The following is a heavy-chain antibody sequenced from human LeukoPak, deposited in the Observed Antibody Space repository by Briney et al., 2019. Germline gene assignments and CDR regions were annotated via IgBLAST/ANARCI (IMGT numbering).Heavy chain of an antibody. CDR2: VTSNDYI. J-gene: IGHJ4*02. CDR3: ARHPYCSSTTCYGIDY. Sequence: GGSLRLSCAASGFTFSSYSMNWVRQAPGKGLEWVSSVTSNDYIFYADSMKGRFTISRDNAKNSLFLQMNSLRADDTAVYYCARHPYCSSTTCYGIDYWGQGTLVTVSS. CDR1: GFTFSSYS. D-gene: IGHD2-2*01. V-gene: IGHV3-21*01.